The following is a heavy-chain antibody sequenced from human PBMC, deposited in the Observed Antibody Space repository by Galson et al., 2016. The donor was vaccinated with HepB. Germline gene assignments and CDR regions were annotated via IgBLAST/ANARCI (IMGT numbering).Heavy chain of an antibody. J-gene: IGHJ4*02. D-gene: IGHD3-3*01. CDR3: VRGRVNDFWSGYTERATHYFDS. CDR2: ITIYGGRT. V-gene: IGHV3-64D*06. Sequence: SLRLSCAASGFPFSSYAMYWVRQAPGKGLEFVSAITIYGGRTHYADSVKGRFTISRDDSKNTLNLQMSRLRTEDTAVYYCVRGRVNDFWSGYTERATHYFDSWGQGNLVTV. CDR1: GFPFSSYA.